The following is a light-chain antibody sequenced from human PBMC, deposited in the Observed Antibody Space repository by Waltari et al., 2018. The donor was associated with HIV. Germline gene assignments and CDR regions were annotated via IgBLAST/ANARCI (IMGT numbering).Light chain of an antibody. CDR2: EDN. J-gene: IGLJ2*01. CDR1: SGSIASNY. CDR3: QSYDTSNPVV. Sequence: NFMLTQPHSVSESPGKTVTISCTRSSGSIASNYVQWYQQRPGSAPTTVIYEDNQRPSGVPDLFSGSIDSSSNSASLTIAGLKTEDEADYYCQSYDTSNPVVFGGGTKLTVL. V-gene: IGLV6-57*04.